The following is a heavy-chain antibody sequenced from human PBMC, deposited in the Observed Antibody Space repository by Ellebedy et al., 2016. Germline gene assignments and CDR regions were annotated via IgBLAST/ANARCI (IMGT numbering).Heavy chain of an antibody. J-gene: IGHJ4*02. V-gene: IGHV3-48*04. D-gene: IGHD4/OR15-4a*01. Sequence: GESLKISCAASGFTFSSYSMNWVRQAPGKGLEWVSYISSSSSTIYYADSVKGRFTISRDNAKNSLYLQMNSLRAEDTAVYYCARVIVQTTPMKDYFDYWGQGTLVTVSS. CDR1: GFTFSSYS. CDR2: ISSSSSTI. CDR3: ARVIVQTTPMKDYFDY.